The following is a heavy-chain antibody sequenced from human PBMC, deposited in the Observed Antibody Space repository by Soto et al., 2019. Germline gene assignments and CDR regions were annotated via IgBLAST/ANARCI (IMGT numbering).Heavy chain of an antibody. CDR3: ARSYRGYYYGSGGDNWFDP. Sequence: GASVKVSCKASGYTFTSYAMHWVRQAPGQRLEWMGWINAGNGNTKYSQKFQGRVTITRDTSASTAYMELSSLRSEDTAVYYCARSYRGYYYGSGGDNWFDPWGQGTLVTVSS. CDR2: INAGNGNT. CDR1: GYTFTSYA. J-gene: IGHJ5*02. V-gene: IGHV1-3*01. D-gene: IGHD3-10*01.